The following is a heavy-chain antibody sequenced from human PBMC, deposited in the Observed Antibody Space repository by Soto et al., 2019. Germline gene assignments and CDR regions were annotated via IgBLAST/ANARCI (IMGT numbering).Heavy chain of an antibody. Sequence: EVQLLESGGGLVQPGGALRLSCAASGFTFSSHAMSWVRQAPGKGLEWVSSISAGGDGAYYADSVNGRFTISRANSNNTLYLQMNSLRTEDTAVYYCARDLWWYLHWGQGTLVTVSS. J-gene: IGHJ4*02. V-gene: IGHV3-23*01. D-gene: IGHD2-15*01. CDR3: ARDLWWYLH. CDR2: ISAGGDGA. CDR1: GFTFSSHA.